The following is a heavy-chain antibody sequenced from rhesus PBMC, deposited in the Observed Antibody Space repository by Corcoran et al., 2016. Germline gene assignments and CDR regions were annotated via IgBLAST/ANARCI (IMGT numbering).Heavy chain of an antibody. V-gene: IGHV4-122*02. CDR3: ARVFSTGVIIKLGNDAFDF. CDR1: GGAISSSYYY. D-gene: IGHD3-34*01. J-gene: IGHJ3*01. Sequence: QVQLQESGPGLVKPSETLSLTCAVAGGAISSSYYYWGWIRQVPGKGLERIGYISYSGKTSSTPSLKSRVTISRDTSKNQFSLRLSSVTAADTAVYYCARVFSTGVIIKLGNDAFDFWGQGLRVTVSS. CDR2: ISYSGKT.